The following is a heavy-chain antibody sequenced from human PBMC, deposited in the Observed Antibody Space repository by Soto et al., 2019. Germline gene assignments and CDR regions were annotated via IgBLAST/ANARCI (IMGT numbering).Heavy chain of an antibody. V-gene: IGHV1-69*01. J-gene: IGHJ4*02. CDR2: FIPIFVSA. Sequence: QLHLVQAGAEVKKAGSPVKVSCNASGGTFSSYAITWVRQAPGKGREWMGVFIPIFVSAHYAPKFQGRITITADESTSTAYMELSGLTSEDTAIYYCARDVSSDTTGFRGYDLWGQGTQVTVSS. CDR3: ARDVSSDTTGFRGYDL. D-gene: IGHD3-10*01. CDR1: GGTFSSYA.